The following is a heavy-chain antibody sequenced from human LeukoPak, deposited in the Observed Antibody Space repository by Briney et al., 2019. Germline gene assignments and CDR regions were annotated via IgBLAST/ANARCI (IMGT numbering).Heavy chain of an antibody. CDR3: ARVCQQLGVGWFDP. V-gene: IGHV4-31*03. Sequence: SETLPLTCTVSGGSISSGGYYWSWTRQHPGKGLEWIGYIYYSGSTYYNPSFKSRVTISVDTSKNQFSLKLSSVTAADTAVYYCARVCQQLGVGWFDPWGQGTLVTVSS. J-gene: IGHJ5*02. D-gene: IGHD6-13*01. CDR2: IYYSGST. CDR1: GGSISSGGYY.